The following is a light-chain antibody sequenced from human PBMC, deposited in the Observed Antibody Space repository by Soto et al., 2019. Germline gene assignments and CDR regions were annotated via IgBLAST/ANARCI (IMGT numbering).Light chain of an antibody. J-gene: IGLJ1*01. V-gene: IGLV1-47*02. CDR3: AAWDDSLSGRHV. CDR1: SSNIGSNY. CDR2: THN. Sequence: QSVLTQPPSASGTPGQRVTISCSGSSSNIGSNYVYWYQQLPGTAPKVLIYTHNHRPSGVPDRFSGSKSGTSASLAISGLRSEDEADYYCAAWDDSLSGRHVFGTGTKV.